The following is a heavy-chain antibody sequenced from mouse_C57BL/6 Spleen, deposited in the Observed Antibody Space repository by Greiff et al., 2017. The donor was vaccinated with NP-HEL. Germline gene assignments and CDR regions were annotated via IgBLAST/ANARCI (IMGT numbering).Heavy chain of an antibody. J-gene: IGHJ1*03. D-gene: IGHD1-1*01. Sequence: EVKLMESGPGMVKPSQSLSLTCTVTGYSITSGYDWHWIRHFPGNKLEWMGYISYSGSTNYNPSLKSRISITHDTSKNHFFLKMNSVTTEDTATYYCARRGLYYYGSTWYFDVWGTGTTVTVSS. CDR3: ARRGLYYYGSTWYFDV. V-gene: IGHV3-1*01. CDR2: ISYSGST. CDR1: GYSITSGYD.